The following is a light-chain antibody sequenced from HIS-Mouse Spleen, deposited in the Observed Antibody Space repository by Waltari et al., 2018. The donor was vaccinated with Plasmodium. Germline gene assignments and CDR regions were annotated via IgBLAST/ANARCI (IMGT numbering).Light chain of an antibody. CDR1: SSDVGGYNY. Sequence: QSALTQPPSVSGSPGQSITISCTGTSSDVGGYNYVSWYQQHPGKAPNLMIYEGSRRASEGRNRYSGPTCGNTAYLTIAGLQAEDEADCYCCSYAGSSAFGVFGGGTKLTVL. CDR3: CSYAGSSAFGV. V-gene: IGLV2-23*03. J-gene: IGLJ2*01. CDR2: EGS.